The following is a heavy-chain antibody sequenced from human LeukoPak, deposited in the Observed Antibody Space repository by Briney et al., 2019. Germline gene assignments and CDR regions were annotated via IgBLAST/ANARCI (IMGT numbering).Heavy chain of an antibody. CDR1: GYTFTSYG. Sequence: GASVKVSCKASGYTFTSYGISWVRQAPGQGLQWMGWISAYNGNRNYAQNLQGRVTMTPDTSTSTAYMELRSLRSDDTAVYYCARFYYYESTGYYSSFDYWGQGTLVTVSS. D-gene: IGHD3-22*01. J-gene: IGHJ4*02. CDR2: ISAYNGNR. V-gene: IGHV1-18*01. CDR3: ARFYYYESTGYYSSFDY.